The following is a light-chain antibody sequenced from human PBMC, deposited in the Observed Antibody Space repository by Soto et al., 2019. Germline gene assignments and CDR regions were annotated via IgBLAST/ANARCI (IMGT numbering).Light chain of an antibody. CDR1: QSVSSN. CDR2: GAA. Sequence: EIVMTQSPAPLSVSPGERATLSCRASQSVSSNLAWYQQQHGQAPRLLISGAATRATGIPARCSGSGSGTEFTLTISSRQSEDFAVYYCQQYNNWPYTWTFGKGNKVDLK. J-gene: IGKJ1*01. CDR3: QQYNNWPYTWT. V-gene: IGKV3-15*01.